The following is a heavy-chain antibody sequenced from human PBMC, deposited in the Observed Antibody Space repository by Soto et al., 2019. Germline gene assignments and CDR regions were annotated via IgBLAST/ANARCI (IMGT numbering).Heavy chain of an antibody. V-gene: IGHV1-46*03. CDR1: GYTFTSYY. CDR2: INPSGGST. Sequence: GASVKVSCKASGYTFTSYYMHWVRQAPGQGLEWMGIINPSGGSTSYAQKFQGRVTMTRDTSTSTVYMELSSLRSEDTAVYYCARDLRRRDGYNRAYYYYGMDVWGQGTTVTVSS. D-gene: IGHD5-12*01. J-gene: IGHJ6*02. CDR3: ARDLRRRDGYNRAYYYYGMDV.